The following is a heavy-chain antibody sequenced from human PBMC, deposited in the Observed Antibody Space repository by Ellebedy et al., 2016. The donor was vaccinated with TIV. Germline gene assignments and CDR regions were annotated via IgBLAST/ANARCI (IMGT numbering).Heavy chain of an antibody. CDR1: GGSFSGYY. Sequence: SETLSLXCAVYGGSFSGYYWSWIRQPPGKGLEWIGEINHSGSTNYNPSLKSRVTISVDTSKNQFSLKLSSVTAADTAVYYCARQDLGCSGGSCSLGLGSFDYWGQGTLVTVSS. J-gene: IGHJ4*02. D-gene: IGHD2-15*01. V-gene: IGHV4-34*01. CDR2: INHSGST. CDR3: ARQDLGCSGGSCSLGLGSFDY.